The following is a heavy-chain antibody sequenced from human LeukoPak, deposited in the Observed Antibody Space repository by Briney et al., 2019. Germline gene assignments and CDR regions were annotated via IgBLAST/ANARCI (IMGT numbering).Heavy chain of an antibody. CDR1: GGSISSYY. V-gene: IGHV4-39*07. Sequence: PSETLSLTCTVSGGSISSYYWSWIRQPPGKGLEWIGSIYYSGSTYYNPSLKSRVTISVDTSKNQFSLKLSSVTAADTAVYYCARFYHCGGDCYSEGFDYWGQGTLVTVSS. J-gene: IGHJ4*02. D-gene: IGHD2-21*02. CDR2: IYYSGST. CDR3: ARFYHCGGDCYSEGFDY.